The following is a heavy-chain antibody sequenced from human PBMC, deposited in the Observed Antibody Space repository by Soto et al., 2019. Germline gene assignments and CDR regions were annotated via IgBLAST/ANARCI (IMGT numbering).Heavy chain of an antibody. CDR3: ARDLYYGGNSETFYI. CDR1: GYNFNNYW. J-gene: IGHJ3*02. CDR2: IHPSKSST. D-gene: IGHD4-17*01. Sequence: PGESLKISCKVSGYNFNNYWIAWVRQMPGKGLEWMGIIHPSKSSTRYSPSFEGQVTISADESISTAYLQWSSLKASDTAMYYCARDLYYGGNSETFYIWGQGTMVTVSS. V-gene: IGHV5-51*01.